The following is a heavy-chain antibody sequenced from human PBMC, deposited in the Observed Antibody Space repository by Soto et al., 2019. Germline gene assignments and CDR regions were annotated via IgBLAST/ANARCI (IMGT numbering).Heavy chain of an antibody. CDR2: IYWDDDK. V-gene: IGHV2-5*02. CDR1: GFSLSTSGMG. D-gene: IGHD3-10*01. CDR3: ARTYYYGQNWFDP. Sequence: QITLKESGPSLVKPTQPLTLTCTFSGFSLSTSGMGVGWIRQPPGKALEWLALIYWDDDKRYRPSLKSRRTNTKDDSKNQVVLTRTNRDPVDTATYYGARTYYYGQNWFDPWRQGTLVTVSS. J-gene: IGHJ5*02.